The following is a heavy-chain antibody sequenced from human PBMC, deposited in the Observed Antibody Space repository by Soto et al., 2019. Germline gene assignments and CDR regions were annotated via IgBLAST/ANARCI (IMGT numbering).Heavy chain of an antibody. CDR3: ARHVIAADWFDP. V-gene: IGHV4-39*01. D-gene: IGHD6-6*01. Sequence: SETLSLTCTVSGGSISSSSYYWGWIRQPPGKGLEWIGSIYYSGSTYYNPSLKSRVTISVDTSKNQFSLKLSSVTAADTAVYYCARHVIAADWFDPWGQGTLVTVSS. CDR2: IYYSGST. CDR1: GGSISSSSYY. J-gene: IGHJ5*02.